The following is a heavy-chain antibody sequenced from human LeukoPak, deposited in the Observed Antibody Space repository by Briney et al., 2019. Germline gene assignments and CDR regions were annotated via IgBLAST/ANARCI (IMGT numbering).Heavy chain of an antibody. V-gene: IGHV3-23*01. CDR2: ISGSGGST. CDR1: GFTFSSYA. D-gene: IGHD3-10*01. J-gene: IGHJ3*02. CDR3: AGALLWFPRGALDI. Sequence: GGSLRLSCAASGFTFSSYAMSWVRQAPGKGLEWVSAISGSGGSTYYADSVKGRFTISRDNSKNTLYLQMNSLRAEDTAVYYCAGALLWFPRGALDIWGQGTMVTVSS.